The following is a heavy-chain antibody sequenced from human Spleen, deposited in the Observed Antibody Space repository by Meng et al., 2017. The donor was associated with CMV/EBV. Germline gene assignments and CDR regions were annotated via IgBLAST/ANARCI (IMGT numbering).Heavy chain of an antibody. D-gene: IGHD3-22*01. CDR2: IRYDGSSK. J-gene: IGHJ3*02. CDR1: GFTFSSYA. CDR3: ARDRWDYYDSSGYHGSFDI. V-gene: IGHV3-30*02. Sequence: GESLKISCTASGFTFSSYAMHWVRQAPGKGLEWVAFIRYDGSSKYYTDSVKGRFTISRDNSKNTLYLQMNSLRAEDTAVYYCARDRWDYYDSSGYHGSFDIWGQGTMVTVSS.